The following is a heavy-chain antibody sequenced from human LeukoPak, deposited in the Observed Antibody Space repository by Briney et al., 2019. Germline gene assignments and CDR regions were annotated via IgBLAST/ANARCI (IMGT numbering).Heavy chain of an antibody. D-gene: IGHD3-16*02. Sequence: SGGSLRLACSVYGIPLRSYAMSWVRQAPARGLEWLSAITRSGDHTSRADSVKGRFTITSDTSKNTFFLQTNSTRAEDTAVYYCAKLLRGVVAPYFDYRGQTTLVTSSS. CDR3: AKLLRGVVAPYFDY. CDR1: GIPLRSYA. J-gene: IGHJ4*01. V-gene: IGHV3-23*01. CDR2: ITRSGDHT.